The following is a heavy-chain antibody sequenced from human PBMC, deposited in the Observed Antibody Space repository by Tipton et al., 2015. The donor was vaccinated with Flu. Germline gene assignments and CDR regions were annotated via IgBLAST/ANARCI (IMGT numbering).Heavy chain of an antibody. CDR3: ARVKTHQEQDY. D-gene: IGHD1/OR15-1a*01. Sequence: GLVKPSQTLSLTCTVSGGSIGSGDFYWSWIRQPPGKGLEWVGYIYYDGTTYYSPSLKSRLSISVDTSQNQLSLKLASATAADTAVYYCARVKTHQEQDYWGQGTLVTVSS. J-gene: IGHJ4*02. CDR1: GGSIGSGDFY. V-gene: IGHV4-30-4*01. CDR2: IYYDGTT.